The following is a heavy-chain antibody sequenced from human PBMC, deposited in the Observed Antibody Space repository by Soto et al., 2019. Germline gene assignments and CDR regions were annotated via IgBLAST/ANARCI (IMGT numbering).Heavy chain of an antibody. Sequence: DSLNNSCKALGYNFSTYWIGWVRQMPGKGLEWMGIVYPGDSDTRYSPSLQGQVTLSADKSISTAYLQWSSLKASDTAIYYCARRGKAFDIWGQGTMVTVSS. CDR3: ARRGKAFDI. CDR2: VYPGDSDT. V-gene: IGHV5-51*01. J-gene: IGHJ3*02. CDR1: GYNFSTYW.